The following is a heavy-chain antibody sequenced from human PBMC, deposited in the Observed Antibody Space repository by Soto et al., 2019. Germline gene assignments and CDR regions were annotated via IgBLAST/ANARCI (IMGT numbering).Heavy chain of an antibody. J-gene: IGHJ3*02. V-gene: IGHV4-59*08. CDR2: IYYSGST. D-gene: IGHD1-26*01. Sequence: QVQLQESGPGLVKPSETLSLTCTVSGGSISSYYWSWIRQPPGKGLEWIGYIYYSGSTNYNPSLKSRVTISVDTSKNQFSLKLSSVTAADTAVYYCARRWGGVFVIGGQGTMVTVSS. CDR3: ARRWGGVFVI. CDR1: GGSISSYY.